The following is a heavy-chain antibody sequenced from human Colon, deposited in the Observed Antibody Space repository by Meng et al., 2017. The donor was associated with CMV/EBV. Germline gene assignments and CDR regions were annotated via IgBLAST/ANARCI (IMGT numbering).Heavy chain of an antibody. J-gene: IGHJ6*02. V-gene: IGHV1-2*02. Sequence: ASVKVSCKASGYLFTYYHLYWVRQVPGQGLEWMGWLNPYSGYTRLVGQIQGRFTMPRDTSVSTTYMELSSLKPDDTAVYYCARDVDRNFGDFTQKPYAMGVWGQGTTVTVSS. CDR3: ARDVDRNFGDFTQKPYAMGV. CDR2: LNPYSGYT. D-gene: IGHD3-10*01. CDR1: GYLFTYYH.